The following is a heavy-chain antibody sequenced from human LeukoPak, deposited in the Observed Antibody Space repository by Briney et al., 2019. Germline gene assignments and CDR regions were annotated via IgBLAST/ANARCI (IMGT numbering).Heavy chain of an antibody. J-gene: IGHJ5*02. D-gene: IGHD6-19*01. V-gene: IGHV3-48*01. CDR3: ARDLAAVAGTLNWFDP. Sequence: PGGSLRLSCAASGFTFSSYSMNWVRQAPGKGLEWVSYISSSSSTIYYADSVKGRFTISRDNAKNSLYLQMNSLRAEDTAVYYCARDLAAVAGTLNWFDPWGQGTLVTVSS. CDR2: ISSSSSTI. CDR1: GFTFSSYS.